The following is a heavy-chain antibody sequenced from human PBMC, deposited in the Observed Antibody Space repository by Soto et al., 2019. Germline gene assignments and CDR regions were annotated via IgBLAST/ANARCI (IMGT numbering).Heavy chain of an antibody. V-gene: IGHV4-31*03. J-gene: IGHJ5*02. CDR2: IYYSGST. Sequence: SETLSLTCTVSGGSISSGDYYWSWIRQHPGKGLEWIGYIYYSGSTYYNPSLKSRVTISVDTSKNQFSLKLSSVTAADTAVYYCARAGHQMTTGFGFDPWGQGTLVTVSS. CDR1: GGSISSGDYY. CDR3: ARAGHQMTTGFGFDP. D-gene: IGHD4-17*01.